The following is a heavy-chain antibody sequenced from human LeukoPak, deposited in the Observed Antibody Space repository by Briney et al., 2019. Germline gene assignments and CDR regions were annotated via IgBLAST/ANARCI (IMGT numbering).Heavy chain of an antibody. D-gene: IGHD3-3*01. Sequence: SETLSLTCAVYGGSFSGYYWSWIRQPPGKGLEWIGEINHSGSTNYNPSLKSRVTISVDTSKNQFSLKLSSVTAADTAVYYCARGISYDFWSGYYFDYWGQGTLVTVSS. CDR1: GGSFSGYY. CDR3: ARGISYDFWSGYYFDY. J-gene: IGHJ4*02. CDR2: INHSGST. V-gene: IGHV4-34*01.